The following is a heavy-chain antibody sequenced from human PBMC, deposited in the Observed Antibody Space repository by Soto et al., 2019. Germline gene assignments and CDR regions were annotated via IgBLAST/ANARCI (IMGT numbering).Heavy chain of an antibody. CDR1: GFTFSSYS. D-gene: IGHD4-17*01. J-gene: IGHJ4*02. CDR2: ISSSSSYI. V-gene: IGHV3-21*01. Sequence: GGSLRLSCAASGFTFSSYSMNWVRQAPGKGLEWVSSISSSSSYIYYADSVKGRFTISRDNAKNSLYLQMNSLRAEDTAVYYCARIPSDYGDFGFFENDYWGQGTLVTVSS. CDR3: ARIPSDYGDFGFFENDY.